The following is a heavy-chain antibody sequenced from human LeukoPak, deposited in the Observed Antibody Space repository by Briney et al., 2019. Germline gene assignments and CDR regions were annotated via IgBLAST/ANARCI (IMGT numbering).Heavy chain of an antibody. Sequence: PGGSLRLSCAAFGFTVSSNYMSWVRQPPGKGLEWIGSIYYSGSTYYNPSLKSRVTISVDTSKNQFSLKLSSVTAADTAVYYCARDLFDWLFVRKNPSDYYYGMDVWGQGTTVTVSS. CDR3: ARDLFDWLFVRKNPSDYYYGMDV. J-gene: IGHJ6*02. CDR1: GFTVSSNY. D-gene: IGHD3-9*01. CDR2: IYYSGST. V-gene: IGHV4-39*07.